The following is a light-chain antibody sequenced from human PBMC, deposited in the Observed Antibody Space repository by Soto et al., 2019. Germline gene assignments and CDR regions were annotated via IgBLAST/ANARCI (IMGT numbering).Light chain of an antibody. CDR3: CSYAGGSTLV. Sequence: QSVLTQPASVSGSPGHTITISCTGTSNDVGTYNLVSWFQQHPGKAPKLLIYEVDKWPSGISDRFSGFKSGNTASLTISGLQAEDEADYYCCSYAGGSTLVFGGGTKLTVL. CDR1: SNDVGTYNL. CDR2: EVD. V-gene: IGLV2-23*02. J-gene: IGLJ2*01.